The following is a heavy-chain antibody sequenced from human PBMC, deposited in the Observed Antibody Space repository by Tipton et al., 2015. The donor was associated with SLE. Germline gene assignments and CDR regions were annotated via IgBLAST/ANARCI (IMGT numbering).Heavy chain of an antibody. CDR1: GFTFSSYW. V-gene: IGHV3-7*01. D-gene: IGHD6-13*01. Sequence: SLRLSCAASGFTFSSYWMSWVRQAPGKGLEWVANIKQVESEKYYVDPVKGRFTISRDNAKNSLYLQMNSLRAEVTAVYYCAPAGYSDTFDYWGQGTLVTVSS. J-gene: IGHJ4*02. CDR3: APAGYSDTFDY. CDR2: IKQVESEK.